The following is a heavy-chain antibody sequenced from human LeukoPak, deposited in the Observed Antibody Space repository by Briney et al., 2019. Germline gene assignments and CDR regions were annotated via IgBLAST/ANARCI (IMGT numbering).Heavy chain of an antibody. CDR1: GFTFSSYC. D-gene: IGHD1-1*01. CDR2: MEPDGKTI. CDR3: ISDLCGSDDQ. V-gene: IGHV3-74*01. Sequence: GGSLRLSCAASGFTFSSYCMHWVRQAPGEGLEWGSRMEPDGKTIDYADSVKGRFTISRENAKDTLYLQMSSLRDYDSAVDNCISDLCGSDDQWGRGTLVTVSS. J-gene: IGHJ5*02.